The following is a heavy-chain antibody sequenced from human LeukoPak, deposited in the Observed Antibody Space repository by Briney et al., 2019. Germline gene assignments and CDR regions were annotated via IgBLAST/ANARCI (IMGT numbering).Heavy chain of an antibody. CDR3: ARKTMVYAPSDY. Sequence: GGSLRLSCAASGFTFSDYYMSWIRQAPGKGLGWVSYISTSGNSIYYADSVKGRFTISRDNAKNSLYLQMNSLRAEDTAVYYCARKTMVYAPSDYWGQGTLVTVSS. D-gene: IGHD2-8*01. J-gene: IGHJ4*02. CDR2: ISTSGNSI. V-gene: IGHV3-11*01. CDR1: GFTFSDYY.